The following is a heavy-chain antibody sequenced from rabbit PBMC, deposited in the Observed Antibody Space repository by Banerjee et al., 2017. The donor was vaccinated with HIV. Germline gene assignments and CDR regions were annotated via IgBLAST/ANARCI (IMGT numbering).Heavy chain of an antibody. CDR3: ARSYAGNNWGFNL. J-gene: IGHJ4*01. CDR2: IYTGSGST. Sequence: QEQLVESGGDLVQPGASLTLTCTASGFSFSSSYYMCWVRQAPGKGLEWIGCIYTGSGSTYYASWAKGRFTITKTSSTTVTLQMTSLTAADTATHFCARSYAGNNWGFNLWGQGTLVTVS. D-gene: IGHD4-2*01. CDR1: GFSFSSSYY. V-gene: IGHV1S45*01.